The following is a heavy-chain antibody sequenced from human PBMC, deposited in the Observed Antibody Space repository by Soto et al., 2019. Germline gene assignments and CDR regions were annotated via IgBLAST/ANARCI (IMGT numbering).Heavy chain of an antibody. J-gene: IGHJ6*02. Sequence: GGSLRLSCAASGFSFISDFISWVRESQGDGLEWVSLIYSGGDTYYADSVKGRFTISRDISSNTIYLHMTSLRADDTAIYYCTRAGSDPGNFYISNYYAMDVWGRGTTVTVSS. CDR1: GFSFISDF. CDR2: IYSGGDT. CDR3: TRAGSDPGNFYISNYYAMDV. V-gene: IGHV3-53*01. D-gene: IGHD3-10*01.